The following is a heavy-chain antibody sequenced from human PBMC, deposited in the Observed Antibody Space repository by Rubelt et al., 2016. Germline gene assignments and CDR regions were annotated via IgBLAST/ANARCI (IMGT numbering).Heavy chain of an antibody. CDR1: GFTFSKYS. CDR2: ITSSSDTI. Sequence: EVQLVESGGGLVQPGRSLRLSCAASGFTFSKYSMNWVRQAPGQGLGWVSYITSSSDTIFYADSVRGRFTIARDNAKNSLYLQMNSLRAEDTALYYCASAVVDYWGQGTLVIVSS. V-gene: IGHV3-48*01. CDR3: ASAVVDY. J-gene: IGHJ4*02.